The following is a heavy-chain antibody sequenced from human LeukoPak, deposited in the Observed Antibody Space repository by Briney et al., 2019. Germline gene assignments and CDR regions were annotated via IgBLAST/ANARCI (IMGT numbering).Heavy chain of an antibody. CDR3: ARVRIYCDQQFVP. CDR2: ISSGGNDK. Sequence: GQSLTPSCVVATPSPATICTACDRHSPRRGLEWLSYISSGGNDKWYADSVKGRLSIYRDNDRHSLYLQMNTLSAEDTGVYYCARVRIYCDQQFVPWVQGAMVTV. V-gene: IGHV3-48*03. CDR1: ATPSPAT. D-gene: IGHD2-15*01. J-gene: IGHJ5*02.